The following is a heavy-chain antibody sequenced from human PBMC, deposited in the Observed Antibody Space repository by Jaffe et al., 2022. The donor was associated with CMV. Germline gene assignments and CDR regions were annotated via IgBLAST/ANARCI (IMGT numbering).Heavy chain of an antibody. Sequence: EVQLVESGGGLVQPGGSLRLSCTASGFTFSSYWMSWVRQAPGKGLEWVANIKEDGSEEHYVDSVRGRFTISRDNAQKSVYLQMDSLRAEDTAIYYCATMKWGGGFDYWGQGTLVTVSS. CDR1: GFTFSSYW. V-gene: IGHV3-7*01. J-gene: IGHJ4*02. D-gene: IGHD3-22*01. CDR2: IKEDGSEE. CDR3: ATMKWGGGFDY.